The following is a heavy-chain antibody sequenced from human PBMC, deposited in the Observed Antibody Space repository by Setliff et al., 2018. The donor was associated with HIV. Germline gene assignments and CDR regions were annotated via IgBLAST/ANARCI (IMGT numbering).Heavy chain of an antibody. CDR2: ISGSGGST. V-gene: IGHV3-23*01. CDR1: GFTFSSYA. CDR3: ASGDNFWSGSYY. Sequence: PGGSLRLSCAASGFTFSSYAMSWVRQAPGKGLEWVSGISGSGGSTYYADTVKGRFTISRDNFKNTLYLQMNSLRAEDTAVYYCASGDNFWSGSYYWGQGTLVTVSS. J-gene: IGHJ4*02. D-gene: IGHD3-3*01.